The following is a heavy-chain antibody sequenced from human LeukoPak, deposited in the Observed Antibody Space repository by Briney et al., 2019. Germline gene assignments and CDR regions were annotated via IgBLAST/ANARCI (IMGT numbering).Heavy chain of an antibody. J-gene: IGHJ6*02. Sequence: PGGSLRLSCAASGFTFSNYAMSWVRQAPGKGLEWVSAISGSGGSTYYADSVKGRFTISRDNSKNTLYLQMNSLRAEDTAVYYCAKIRDTNYYYSYGMDVWGQGTTVTVSS. CDR1: GFTFSNYA. V-gene: IGHV3-23*01. CDR3: AKIRDTNYYYSYGMDV. D-gene: IGHD1-26*01. CDR2: ISGSGGST.